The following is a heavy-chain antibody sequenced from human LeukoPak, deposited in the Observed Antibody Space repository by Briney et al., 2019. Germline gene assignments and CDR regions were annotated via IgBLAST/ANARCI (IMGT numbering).Heavy chain of an antibody. D-gene: IGHD6-13*01. Sequence: GGSLRLSCAASGFTFSSYSMNWVRQAPGKGLEWVSYISSSSSTIYYADSVKGRFTISRGNAKNSLYLQMNSLRAEDTAVYYCARSHSSSWYWWFDPWGQGTLVTVSS. CDR2: ISSSSSTI. V-gene: IGHV3-48*01. CDR1: GFTFSSYS. CDR3: ARSHSSSWYWWFDP. J-gene: IGHJ5*02.